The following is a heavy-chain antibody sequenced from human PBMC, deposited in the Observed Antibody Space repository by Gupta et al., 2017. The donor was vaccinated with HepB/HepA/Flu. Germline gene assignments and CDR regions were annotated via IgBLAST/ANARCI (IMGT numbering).Heavy chain of an antibody. Sequence: EVQLLESGGGLVQPGGSLRLSCAASGFTFSSYAMSWVRQAPGKGLEWVSAISGSGGSTYYADSVKGRFTISRDNSKNTLYLQMNSLRAEDTAVYYCAKDPSITIFGVVIIRTGWFDPWGQGTLVTVSS. CDR1: GFTFSSYA. D-gene: IGHD3-3*01. CDR2: ISGSGGST. CDR3: AKDPSITIFGVVIIRTGWFDP. V-gene: IGHV3-23*01. J-gene: IGHJ5*02.